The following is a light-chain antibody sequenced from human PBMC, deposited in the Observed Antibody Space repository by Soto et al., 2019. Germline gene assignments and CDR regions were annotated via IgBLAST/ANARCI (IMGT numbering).Light chain of an antibody. CDR1: QSVSSN. Sequence: EIVMTQSPATLSVSPGERATLSCRASQSVSSNLAWYQQKPGQAPRLLIYGASTRATGIPARFSGSGSGTEFTLTISSLQSEDFAVYYCQQYNNWPPWTFGKGTKGEIK. CDR2: GAS. V-gene: IGKV3D-15*01. J-gene: IGKJ1*01. CDR3: QQYNNWPPWT.